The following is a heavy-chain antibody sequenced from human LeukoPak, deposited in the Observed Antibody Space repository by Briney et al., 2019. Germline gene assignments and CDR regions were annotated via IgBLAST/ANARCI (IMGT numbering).Heavy chain of an antibody. V-gene: IGHV5-51*01. Sequence: GESLKISGKGSGYSFTSYWIGWVRQMPGKGLEWMGIIYPGDSDTRYSPSFQGQVTISADKSISTAYLQWSSLKASGTAMYYCARGAGGYYDFWSGYSSWCDPWGQRNLVPVSS. CDR1: GYSFTSYW. D-gene: IGHD3-3*01. CDR2: IYPGDSDT. CDR3: ARGAGGYYDFWSGYSSWCDP. J-gene: IGHJ5*02.